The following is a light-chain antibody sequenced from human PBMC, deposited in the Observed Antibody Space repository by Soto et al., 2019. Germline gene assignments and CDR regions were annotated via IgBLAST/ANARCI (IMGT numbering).Light chain of an antibody. CDR3: SSYTSSSTLV. Sequence: QSALTQPASVSGSPGQSITLSCTGTSSDVGTYNYVSWYQQHPGKAPKLMISQVSNRPSGVSNRFSGSKSGNTASLTISGLQAEDEADYYCSSYTSSSTLVFGGGTKVTVL. J-gene: IGLJ3*02. V-gene: IGLV2-14*01. CDR1: SSDVGTYNY. CDR2: QVS.